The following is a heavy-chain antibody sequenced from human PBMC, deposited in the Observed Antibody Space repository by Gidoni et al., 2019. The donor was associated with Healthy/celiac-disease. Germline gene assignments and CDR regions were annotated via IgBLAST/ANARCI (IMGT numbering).Heavy chain of an antibody. CDR2: INHSGST. D-gene: IGHD3-3*01. J-gene: IGHJ6*04. V-gene: IGHV4-34*01. Sequence: QVQLQQWGAGLLKPSETLSLTCAVYGGSFSGYYWSWIRQPPGKGLEWIGEINHSGSTNYNPSLKSRVTISVDTSKNQFSLKLSSVTAADTAVYYCARRARITIFGDVWGKGTTVTVSS. CDR3: ARRARITIFGDV. CDR1: GGSFSGYY.